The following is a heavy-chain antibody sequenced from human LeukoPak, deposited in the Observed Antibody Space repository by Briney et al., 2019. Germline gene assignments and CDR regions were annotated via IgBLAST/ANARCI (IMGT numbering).Heavy chain of an antibody. J-gene: IGHJ4*02. Sequence: GGSLRLSCAASGFTFSSYSMNWVRQAPGKGLEWVSSISSSSSYIYYADSVKGRFTISRDNAKNSLYLQMNSLRAEDTAVYYCARNFGPYSNILYSLDYWGQGTLVTVSS. CDR1: GFTFSSYS. V-gene: IGHV3-21*01. CDR2: ISSSSSYI. D-gene: IGHD6-13*01. CDR3: ARNFGPYSNILYSLDY.